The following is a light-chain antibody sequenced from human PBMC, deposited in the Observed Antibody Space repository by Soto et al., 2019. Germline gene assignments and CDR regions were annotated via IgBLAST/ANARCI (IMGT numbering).Light chain of an antibody. CDR3: QHYGNSPPYT. CDR2: AVS. J-gene: IGKJ2*01. V-gene: IGKV3-20*01. CDR1: QSVSSSY. Sequence: EIVLTQSPVTLSSSPGERATLSCRCSQSVSSSYLAWYQQKPGQAPRLLIYAVSSRATGIPDRFSGSGSGTDFNLTIRRLEPEDFAVYYCQHYGNSPPYTFGQGTKVDIK.